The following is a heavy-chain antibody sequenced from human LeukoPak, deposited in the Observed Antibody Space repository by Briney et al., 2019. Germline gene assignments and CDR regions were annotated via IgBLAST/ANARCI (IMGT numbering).Heavy chain of an antibody. Sequence: SETLSLTCTVSGGSISSGGYYWSWIRQHPGKGLEWIGYIYYSGSTYYNPSLKSRVTISVDTSKNQFSLKLSSVTAADTAVYYCARVYERGYYGSGSYDYWGQGTLVTVSS. V-gene: IGHV4-31*03. J-gene: IGHJ4*02. CDR1: GGSISSGGYY. CDR3: ARVYERGYYGSGSYDY. D-gene: IGHD3-10*01. CDR2: IYYSGST.